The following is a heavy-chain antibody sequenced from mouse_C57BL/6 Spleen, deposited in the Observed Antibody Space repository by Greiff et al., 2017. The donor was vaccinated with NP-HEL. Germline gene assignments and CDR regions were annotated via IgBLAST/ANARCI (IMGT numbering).Heavy chain of an antibody. Sequence: QVQLQQPGAELVKPGASVKMSCKASGYTFTSYWITWVKQRPGQGLEWIGEIYPGSGSTNYNEKFKSKATLTVDTSSSTAYMQLSSLTSEDSAVYYCARSGDYYDYLFAYWGQGTLVTVSA. V-gene: IGHV1-55*01. D-gene: IGHD2-4*01. CDR1: GYTFTSYW. CDR3: ARSGDYYDYLFAY. J-gene: IGHJ3*01. CDR2: IYPGSGST.